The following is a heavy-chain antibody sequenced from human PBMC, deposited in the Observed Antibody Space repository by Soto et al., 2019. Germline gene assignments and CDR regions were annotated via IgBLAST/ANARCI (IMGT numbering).Heavy chain of an antibody. Sequence: EVQILESGGGLVQPGGSLRLSCAASGFTFSSYVMNWVRQAPGKGLEWVSGISGSGGDTYYADSVKGRFTISRDNSRNTLYLQMNSMSAEDTAVYYCARGVRGGFEYWGQGALVTVSS. CDR3: ARGVRGGFEY. CDR1: GFTFSSYV. CDR2: ISGSGGDT. V-gene: IGHV3-23*01. D-gene: IGHD3-16*01. J-gene: IGHJ4*02.